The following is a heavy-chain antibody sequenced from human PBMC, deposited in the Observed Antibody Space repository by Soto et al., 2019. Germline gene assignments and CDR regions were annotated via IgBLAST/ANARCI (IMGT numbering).Heavy chain of an antibody. J-gene: IGHJ6*02. V-gene: IGHV4-39*01. CDR1: GGSISSSSYY. CDR2: IYYSGST. Sequence: QLQLQESGPGLVKPSETLYLTCTVSGGSISSSSYYWGWIRQPPGKGLEWIGSIYYSGSTYYNPSLNSRVTISVDTSKNQFSLKLSSVTAADTAVYYCARQVRGYHGMDVWGQGTTVTVSS. CDR3: ARQVRGYHGMDV. D-gene: IGHD1-1*01.